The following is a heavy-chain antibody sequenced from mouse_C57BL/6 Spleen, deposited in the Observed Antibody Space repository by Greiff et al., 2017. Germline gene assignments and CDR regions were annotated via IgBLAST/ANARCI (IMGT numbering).Heavy chain of an antibody. D-gene: IGHD1-1*01. J-gene: IGHJ1*03. V-gene: IGHV5-16*01. CDR1: GFTFSDYY. CDR2: INYDGSST. Sequence: EVQVVESEGGLVQPGSSMKLSCTASGFTFSDYYMAWVRQVPEKGLEWVANINYDGSSTYYLDSLKSRFIISRDNAKNILYLQMSSLKSEDTATYYCARDTGDYYGSSPWYFDVWGTGTTVTVSS. CDR3: ARDTGDYYGSSPWYFDV.